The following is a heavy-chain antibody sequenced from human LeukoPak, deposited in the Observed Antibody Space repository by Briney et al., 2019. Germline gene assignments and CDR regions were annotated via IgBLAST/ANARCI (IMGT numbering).Heavy chain of an antibody. J-gene: IGHJ4*02. CDR2: ISSYDGRNK. V-gene: IGHV3-30*18. D-gene: IGHD3-10*01. Sequence: GGSLRLSCAASGFAFSAYGMHWVRQAPGKGLEWVTVISSYDGRNKYYADSVKGRFTISRDNSKNMLYMQMNSLRAEDTAVYYCAKDLPGYYGSGSYYRVLDYWGLGTLVTVSS. CDR1: GFAFSAYG. CDR3: AKDLPGYYGSGSYYRVLDY.